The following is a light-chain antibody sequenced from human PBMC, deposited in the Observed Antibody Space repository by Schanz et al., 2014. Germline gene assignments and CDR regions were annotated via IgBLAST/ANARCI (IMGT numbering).Light chain of an antibody. V-gene: IGKV3D-20*02. CDR3: QQHANWLT. Sequence: EIVLTQSPGTLSLSPGERATLSCRASQSVSSSYLAWYQQKPGQAPRLLIYGASSRATGIPDRFSGSGSGTDFTLTISSLEPEDFAIYYCQQHANWLTFGGGTKVELK. J-gene: IGKJ4*01. CDR1: QSVSSSY. CDR2: GAS.